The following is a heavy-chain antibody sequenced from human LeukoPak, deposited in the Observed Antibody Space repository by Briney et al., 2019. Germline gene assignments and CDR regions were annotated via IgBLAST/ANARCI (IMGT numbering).Heavy chain of an antibody. CDR3: ARGPFHGPGLTGTTLGNNWFDP. V-gene: IGHV4-34*01. CDR2: INHSGST. D-gene: IGHD1-7*01. J-gene: IGHJ5*02. CDR1: GGSFSGYY. Sequence: KPSETLSLTCAVYGGSFSGYYWSWIRQPPGKGLEWIGEINHSGSTNYNPSLKSRVTISVDTSKNQFSLKLSSVTAADTAVYYCARGPFHGPGLTGTTLGNNWFDPWGQGTLVTVSS.